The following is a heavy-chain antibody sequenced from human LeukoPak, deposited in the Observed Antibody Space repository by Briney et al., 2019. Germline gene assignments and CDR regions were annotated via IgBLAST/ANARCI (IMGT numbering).Heavy chain of an antibody. CDR3: ARERLWFGELFSSPDAFDI. D-gene: IGHD3-10*01. Sequence: SRTLSLTCTVSGGSLSSVSYYWGSVRQPPGRGSGWIGSIYFNGSANYNPSLKSRVTISVDTSKNQFSLKLSSVTAADTAVYYCARERLWFGELFSSPDAFDIWGQGTMVTVSS. J-gene: IGHJ3*02. V-gene: IGHV4-61*01. CDR1: GGSLSSVSYY. CDR2: IYFNGSA.